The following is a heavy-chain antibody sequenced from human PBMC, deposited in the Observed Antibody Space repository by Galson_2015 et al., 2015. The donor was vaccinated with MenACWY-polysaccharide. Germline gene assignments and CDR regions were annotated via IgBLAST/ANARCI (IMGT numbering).Heavy chain of an antibody. V-gene: IGHV1-3*01. D-gene: IGHD2-15*01. CDR3: ARDTPGYCSGGSCEDLDY. J-gene: IGHJ4*02. CDR1: GYTFSSYA. CDR2: INAGNGNT. Sequence: SVKVSCKASGYTFSSYAMHWVRQAPGQRLEWMRWINAGNGNTKYSQKFQGRVTITRDTSASTAYMELSSLRSEDTAVYYCARDTPGYCSGGSCEDLDYWGQGTLVTVSS.